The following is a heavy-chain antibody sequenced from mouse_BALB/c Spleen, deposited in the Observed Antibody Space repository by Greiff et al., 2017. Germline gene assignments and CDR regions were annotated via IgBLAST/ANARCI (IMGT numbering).Heavy chain of an antibody. Sequence: VQLKQSGPELVKPGASVKMSCKASGYTFTSYVMHWVKQKPGQGLEWIGYINPYNDGTKYNEKFKGKATLTSDKSSSTAYMELSSLTSEDSAVYYWARSEYGNYHYYAMDYWGQGTSVTVSS. CDR3: ARSEYGNYHYYAMDY. V-gene: IGHV1-14*01. CDR2: INPYNDGT. J-gene: IGHJ4*01. CDR1: GYTFTSYV. D-gene: IGHD2-10*02.